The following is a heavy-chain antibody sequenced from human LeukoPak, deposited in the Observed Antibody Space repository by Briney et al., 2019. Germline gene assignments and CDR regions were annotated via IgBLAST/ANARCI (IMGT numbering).Heavy chain of an antibody. Sequence: PGGSLRLSCSTSGFTFKNYAMTWVRQTPGKGLEWVSSIRDSGDTTYYTDSVKGRFTISRDNSKNTLYLQMNSLRAEDTAVYYCARGVEWELLPYYYGMDVWGQGTTVTVSS. CDR2: IRDSGDTT. D-gene: IGHD1-26*01. CDR1: GFTFKNYA. CDR3: ARGVEWELLPYYYGMDV. V-gene: IGHV3-23*01. J-gene: IGHJ6*02.